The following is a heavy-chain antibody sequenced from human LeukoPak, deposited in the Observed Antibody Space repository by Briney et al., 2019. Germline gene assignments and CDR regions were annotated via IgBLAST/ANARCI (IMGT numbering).Heavy chain of an antibody. CDR1: GYTFTSYY. CDR2: INPSGGST. V-gene: IGHV1-46*01. Sequence: GASVKVSCKASGYTFTSYYMHWVRQAPGQGLEWMGIINPSGGSTSYAQKFQGRVTMTRDMSTSTVYMELSSLRSEDTAVYYCAREKRCSSTSCYGLQYYFDYWGQGTLVTVSS. J-gene: IGHJ4*02. D-gene: IGHD2-2*01. CDR3: AREKRCSSTSCYGLQYYFDY.